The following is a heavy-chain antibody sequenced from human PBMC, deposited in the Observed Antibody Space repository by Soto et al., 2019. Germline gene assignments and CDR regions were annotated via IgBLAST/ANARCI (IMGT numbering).Heavy chain of an antibody. J-gene: IGHJ6*02. CDR2: IKGDGSSL. Sequence: EVKVVESGGGLVQPGGSLRLSCAASGFTFTPYWMPWVRQVPGKGLVWVSRIKGDGSSLSYADSVKGRFTISRDNVENTVYLQMGSLRADDTAVYYCARGLKNYYGVDVWGQGTTVTVSS. CDR3: ARGLKNYYGVDV. V-gene: IGHV3-74*01. CDR1: GFTFTPYW.